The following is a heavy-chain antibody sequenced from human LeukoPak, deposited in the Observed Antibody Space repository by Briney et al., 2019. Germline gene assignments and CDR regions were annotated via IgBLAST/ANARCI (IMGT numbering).Heavy chain of an antibody. D-gene: IGHD6-13*01. CDR1: GFTFSSYE. Sequence: GGSLRLSCAASGFTFSSYEMNWVRQAPGKGLEWVSYISSSGSTIYYADSVKGRFTISRDNSKNTLYLQMNSLRAEDTAVCYCAKDGAAAGTMYFDYWGQGTLVTVSS. CDR3: AKDGAAAGTMYFDY. CDR2: ISSSGSTI. J-gene: IGHJ4*02. V-gene: IGHV3-48*03.